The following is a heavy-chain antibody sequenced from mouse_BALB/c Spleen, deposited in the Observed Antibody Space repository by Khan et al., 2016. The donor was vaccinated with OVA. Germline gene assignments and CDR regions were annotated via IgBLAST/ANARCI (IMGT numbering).Heavy chain of an antibody. CDR1: GYTFTNYG. CDR3: AGEVDYLYAMDY. CDR2: INTYTGEP. Sequence: QIQLVQSGPELKKPGETVKISCKASGYTFTNYGMNWVKQAPGKGLKWMGWINTYTGEPTYADDFKGRFAFSLETSASTAYLQINNLKNEDTATYFCAGEVDYLYAMDYWGQGTSVTGSA. V-gene: IGHV9-3-1*01. J-gene: IGHJ4*01. D-gene: IGHD2-13*01.